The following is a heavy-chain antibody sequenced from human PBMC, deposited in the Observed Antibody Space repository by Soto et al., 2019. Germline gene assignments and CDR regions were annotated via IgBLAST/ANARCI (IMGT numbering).Heavy chain of an antibody. V-gene: IGHV1-69*06. J-gene: IGHJ4*02. CDR1: GGTFSNYV. CDR2: IIPISGAA. D-gene: IGHD1-7*01. Sequence: SVNVSCKSSGGTFSNYVVNWVRQAPGQGLEWMGRIIPISGAANYAQKFQGRVTITADKSTSTSYMELSSLRSEDTAVYYCARDMTRTVVPYFDFWGQGTLVTVSS. CDR3: ARDMTRTVVPYFDF.